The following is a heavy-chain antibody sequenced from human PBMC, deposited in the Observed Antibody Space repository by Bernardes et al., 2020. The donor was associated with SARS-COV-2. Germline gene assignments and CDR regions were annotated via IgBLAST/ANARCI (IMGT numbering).Heavy chain of an antibody. J-gene: IGHJ3*02. CDR2: ISAYNGDT. D-gene: IGHD2-15*01. CDR3: ARDPATYCSGGTCYPRRSDAFDI. CDR1: GYTFTSYG. V-gene: IGHV1-18*01. Sequence: ASMKVSCKASGYTFTSYGISWVRQAPGQGLEWMGWISAYNGDTNYAENLQGRVTMTADTSTNTAYMELRSLTSDDTAVYYCARDPATYCSGGTCYPRRSDAFDIWGQGTMVTVSS.